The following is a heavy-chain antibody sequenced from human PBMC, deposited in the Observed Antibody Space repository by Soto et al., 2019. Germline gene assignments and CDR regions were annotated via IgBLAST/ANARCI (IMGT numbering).Heavy chain of an antibody. CDR3: ARDCGDGGFCPH. Sequence: EVQLVESGGGLIQPGGSLRLSCAASGFTVRAYYMSWVRQAPGKGLEWVSVIYSNNGGTYYADSVKGRFTISTDNSKNTVNLQMNSLRAEDTAIYYCARDCGDGGFCPHWGQGTLVTVSS. CDR1: GFTVRAYY. D-gene: IGHD2-15*01. CDR2: IYSNNGGT. V-gene: IGHV3-53*01. J-gene: IGHJ4*02.